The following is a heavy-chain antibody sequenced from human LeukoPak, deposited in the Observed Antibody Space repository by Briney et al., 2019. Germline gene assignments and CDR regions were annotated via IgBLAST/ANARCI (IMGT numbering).Heavy chain of an antibody. J-gene: IGHJ4*02. Sequence: PSETLSLTCTVPGGSISSGGYYWSWIRQHPGKGLEWIGYIYYSGSTYYNPSLKSRVTISVGTSKNQFSLKLTSVTAADTAVYYCARQETSDFDYWGQGTLVTVSS. D-gene: IGHD2-2*01. CDR2: IYYSGST. V-gene: IGHV4-31*03. CDR1: GGSISSGGYY. CDR3: ARQETSDFDY.